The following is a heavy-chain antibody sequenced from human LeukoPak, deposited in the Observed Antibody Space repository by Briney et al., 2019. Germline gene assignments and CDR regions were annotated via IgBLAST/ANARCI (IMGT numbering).Heavy chain of an antibody. V-gene: IGHV3-7*03. CDR1: GFTFSSYW. J-gene: IGHJ3*02. CDR2: IKQDGSEK. CDR3: AKDLRYCSSTTCYNDAFDI. Sequence: GGSLRLSCAASGFTFSSYWMSWVRQAPGKGLEWVANIKQDGSEKYYVDSVKGRFTISRDNAKNSLYLQMNSLRAEDTAVYYCAKDLRYCSSTTCYNDAFDIWGQGTMVTVSS. D-gene: IGHD2-2*01.